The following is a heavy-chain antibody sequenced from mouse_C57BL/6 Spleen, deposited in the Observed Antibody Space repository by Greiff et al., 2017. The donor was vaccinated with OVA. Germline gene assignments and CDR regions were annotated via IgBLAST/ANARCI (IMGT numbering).Heavy chain of an antibody. CDR2: INPNNGGT. V-gene: IGHV1-26*01. Sequence: VQLQQSGPELVKPGASVKISCKASGYTFTDYYMNWVKQSHGKSLEWIGDINPNNGGTSYNQKFKGKATLTVDKSSSTAYMELRSLTSEDSAVYYCARGDYGTGGFAYWGQGTLVTVSA. J-gene: IGHJ3*01. CDR3: ARGDYGTGGFAY. D-gene: IGHD1-1*01. CDR1: GYTFTDYY.